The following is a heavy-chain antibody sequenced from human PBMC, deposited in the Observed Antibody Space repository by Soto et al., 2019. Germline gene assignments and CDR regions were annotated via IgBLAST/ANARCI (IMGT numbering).Heavy chain of an antibody. D-gene: IGHD6-19*01. J-gene: IGHJ4*02. CDR3: AKGLRGSSGWCHNDY. CDR2: ISYDGSNE. Sequence: QVQLVESGGGVVQPGRSLRLSCAASGFTFSSYGMHWVRQAPGKGLEWVAVISYDGSNEYYADSVQGRFTISRDNSKNTLFLQMNSLRAEDTAVYYCAKGLRGSSGWCHNDYWGQGSLVTVSS. V-gene: IGHV3-30*18. CDR1: GFTFSSYG.